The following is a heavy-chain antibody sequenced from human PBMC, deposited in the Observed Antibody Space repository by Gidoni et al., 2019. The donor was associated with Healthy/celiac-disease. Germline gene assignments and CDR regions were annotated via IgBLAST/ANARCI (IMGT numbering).Heavy chain of an antibody. CDR3: ASRGYDSSGYYF. D-gene: IGHD3-22*01. J-gene: IGHJ4*02. Sequence: EVQLVESGGGLVKPGGSLRLSCAASGFPFSSYSMNWVRQAPGKGLEWVSSISSSSSYIYYADSVKGRFTISRDNAKNSLYLQMNSLRAEDTAVYYCASRGYDSSGYYFWGQGTLVTVSS. V-gene: IGHV3-21*01. CDR2: ISSSSSYI. CDR1: GFPFSSYS.